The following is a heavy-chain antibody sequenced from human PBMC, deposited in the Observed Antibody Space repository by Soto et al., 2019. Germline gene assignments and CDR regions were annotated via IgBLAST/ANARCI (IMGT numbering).Heavy chain of an antibody. D-gene: IGHD3-3*01. J-gene: IGHJ6*02. CDR1: GGSVSSESHY. CDR3: ARDQYDFRSGSYYYAMEV. Sequence: SETLSLTCTVSGGSVSSESHYWSWIRRTPGKGLEWIGYIYYTGSTNYNPSLKGRVTMSVDTSRDQVSLRLRSVTRADTAVYYYARDQYDFRSGSYYYAMEVWGQGTKVTVS. V-gene: IGHV4-61*01. CDR2: IYYTGST.